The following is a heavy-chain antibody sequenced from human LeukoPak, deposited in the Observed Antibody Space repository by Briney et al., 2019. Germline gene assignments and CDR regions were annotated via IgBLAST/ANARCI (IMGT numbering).Heavy chain of an antibody. CDR1: GFTFSNYG. D-gene: IGHD3-10*01. V-gene: IGHV3-21*06. Sequence: PGGSLRLSCAASGFTFSNYGMNWVRQAPTEVLEWVSLTDTSGRYVYYGDSVKGRFTISRDNAKNLLFLQMNGLRAEDTALYYCARGRSITLLRGVAMSDGFDIWGQGAMVAVSS. CDR3: ARGRSITLLRGVAMSDGFDI. CDR2: TDTSGRYV. J-gene: IGHJ3*02.